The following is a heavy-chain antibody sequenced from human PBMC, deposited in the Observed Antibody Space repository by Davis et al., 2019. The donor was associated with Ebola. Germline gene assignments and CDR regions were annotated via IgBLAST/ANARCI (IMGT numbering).Heavy chain of an antibody. CDR1: GFTFSNAW. CDR3: TTDRLGGSYPSS. J-gene: IGHJ4*02. Sequence: GESLKISCAASGFTFSNAWMSWVRQAPGKGLEWVGRIKNRADGGKTDYAAPVKGRFSISRDDSKATVYLQMNSLKTEDTAVYYCTTDRLGGSYPSSWGRGTLVAVSS. V-gene: IGHV3-15*01. D-gene: IGHD1-26*01. CDR2: IKNRADGGKT.